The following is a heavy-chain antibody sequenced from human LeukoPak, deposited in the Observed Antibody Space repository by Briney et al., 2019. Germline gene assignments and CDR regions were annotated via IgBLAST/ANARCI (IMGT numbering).Heavy chain of an antibody. Sequence: GGSLRLSCEASGFTFSSYWMHWVRQVPGKGLVWVSRINSDGSTTTYADSVKGRFTISRDNAKNTLCLQMNSLRAEDTAVYYCARRSYCSGGSCVHSFDYWGQGTLVTVSS. CDR1: GFTFSSYW. V-gene: IGHV3-74*01. CDR3: ARRSYCSGGSCVHSFDY. J-gene: IGHJ4*02. D-gene: IGHD2-15*01. CDR2: INSDGSTT.